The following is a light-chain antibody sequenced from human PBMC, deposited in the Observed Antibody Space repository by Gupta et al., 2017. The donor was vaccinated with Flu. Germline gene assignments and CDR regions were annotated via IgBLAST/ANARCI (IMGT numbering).Light chain of an antibody. Sequence: DIQMRQSPSSLSASVGDRGTITCRSSQDIMTYVNWYQQKPGKAPKLLIHAASILQNGVPARFSGSGSETTFTLTITGLQSEDFGVFYCQQSYTTPHSFGQGTKLDLK. CDR1: QDIMTY. V-gene: IGKV1-39*01. CDR2: AAS. J-gene: IGKJ2*01. CDR3: QQSYTTPHS.